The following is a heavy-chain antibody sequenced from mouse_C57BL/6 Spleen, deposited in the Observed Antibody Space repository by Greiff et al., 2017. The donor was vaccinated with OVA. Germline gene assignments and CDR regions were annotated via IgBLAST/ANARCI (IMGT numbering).Heavy chain of an antibody. CDR3: ARWGLGRVDY. CDR2: IDPSDSET. V-gene: IGHV1-52*01. Sequence: QVQLKQPGAELVRPGSSVKLSCKASGYTFTSYWMHWVKQRPIQGLEWIGNIDPSDSETHYNQKFKDKATLTVDKSSSTAYMQLSSLTSEDSAVYYCARWGLGRVDYWGQGTTLTVSS. J-gene: IGHJ2*01. CDR1: GYTFTSYW.